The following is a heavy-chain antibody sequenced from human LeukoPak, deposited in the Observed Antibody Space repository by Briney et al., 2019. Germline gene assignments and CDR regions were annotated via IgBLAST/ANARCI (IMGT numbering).Heavy chain of an antibody. CDR1: GYTFTGYY. D-gene: IGHD1-26*01. CDR3: ARNSGSYSLDYFDY. V-gene: IGHV1-2*02. CDR2: INPNSGGT. Sequence: ASVKVSCKASGYTFTGYYMHWVRQAPGQGLEWMGWINPNSGGTNYAQTFQGRVTMTRDTSISTAYMELSRLRSDDTAVYYCARNSGSYSLDYFDYWGQGTLVTVPS. J-gene: IGHJ4*02.